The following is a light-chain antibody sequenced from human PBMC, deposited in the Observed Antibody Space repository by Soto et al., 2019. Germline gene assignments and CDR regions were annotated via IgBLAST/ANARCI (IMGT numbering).Light chain of an antibody. CDR1: SSDVGAYNS. J-gene: IGLJ2*01. V-gene: IGLV2-14*03. CDR3: SSYTGSSTLVV. CDR2: DVS. Sequence: QSALTQPASVSGSPGQSITLSCTGSSSDVGAYNSVSWYQHHPGKAPKLMISDVSHRPSGVSNRFSGSKSVNTASLTISGLHAEDEADYFCSSYTGSSTLVVFGGGTKVTVL.